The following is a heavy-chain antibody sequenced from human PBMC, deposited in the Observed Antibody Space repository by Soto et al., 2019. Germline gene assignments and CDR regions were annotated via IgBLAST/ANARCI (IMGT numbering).Heavy chain of an antibody. CDR2: IYHSGST. Sequence: SETLSLTCAVSGYSISSGYYWGWIRQPPGKGLEWIGSIYHSGSTYYNPSLKSRVTISVDKSKNPFSLKLSSVTAADTAVYYCARHNYDYVWGSYRPLSSYFDYWGQGTLVTVSS. D-gene: IGHD3-16*02. CDR3: ARHNYDYVWGSYRPLSSYFDY. J-gene: IGHJ4*02. CDR1: GYSISSGYY. V-gene: IGHV4-38-2*01.